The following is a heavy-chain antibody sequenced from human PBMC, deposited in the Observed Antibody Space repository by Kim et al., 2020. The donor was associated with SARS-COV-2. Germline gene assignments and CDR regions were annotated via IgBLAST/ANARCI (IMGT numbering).Heavy chain of an antibody. V-gene: IGHV4-39*01. CDR3: ARRGYSYGLTSKSFDY. CDR2: IYYSGST. J-gene: IGHJ4*02. CDR1: GGSISSSSYY. D-gene: IGHD5-18*01. Sequence: SETLSLTCTVSGGSISSSSYYWGWIRQPPGKGLEWIGSIYYSGSTYYNPSLKSRVTISVDTSKNQFSLKLSSVTAADTAVYYCARRGYSYGLTSKSFDYWGQGTLVTVSS.